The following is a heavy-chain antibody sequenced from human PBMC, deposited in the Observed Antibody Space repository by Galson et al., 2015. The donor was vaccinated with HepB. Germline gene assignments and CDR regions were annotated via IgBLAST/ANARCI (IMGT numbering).Heavy chain of an antibody. CDR1: GYSFANYW. J-gene: IGHJ4*02. V-gene: IGHV5-51*01. CDR2: IYPDDSDT. Sequence: QSGAEVKKPGESLKISCKVSGYSFANYWIGWVRQMPGRGLEFMGIIYPDDSDTRYSPSFQGQVTISADKSISTAYLQWNSLKASGTAMYYCARRVSWGQWLFDYWGQGTLVTVSS. D-gene: IGHD6-19*01. CDR3: ARRVSWGQWLFDY.